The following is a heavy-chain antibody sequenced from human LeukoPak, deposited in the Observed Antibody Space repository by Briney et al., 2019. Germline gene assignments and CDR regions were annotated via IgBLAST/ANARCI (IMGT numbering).Heavy chain of an antibody. Sequence: SETLSLTCTVSGYSISSGYYWGWIRQPPGKGLEWIGSIYHSGSTYYNPSLKSRVTISVDTSKNQFSLKLSSVTAADTAVYFCARFVYGLFDPWGQGTLVTVSS. CDR3: ARFVYGLFDP. CDR2: IYHSGST. J-gene: IGHJ5*02. CDR1: GYSISSGYY. V-gene: IGHV4-38-2*02. D-gene: IGHD5/OR15-5a*01.